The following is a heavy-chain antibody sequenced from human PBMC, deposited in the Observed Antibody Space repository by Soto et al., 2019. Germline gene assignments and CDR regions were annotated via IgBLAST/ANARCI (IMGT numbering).Heavy chain of an antibody. Sequence: GASVKVSCKVSGYTLTELSMHWVRQAPGKGLEWMGGFDPEDGETIYAQKFQGRVTMTEDTSTDTAYMELSSLRSEDTAVYYCATATFNRVYILRGEYAIVISCPAPIVTDSS. D-gene: IGHD3-3*01. CDR2: FDPEDGET. V-gene: IGHV1-24*01. CDR1: GYTLTELS. CDR3: ATATFNRVYILRGEYAIVI. J-gene: IGHJ3*02.